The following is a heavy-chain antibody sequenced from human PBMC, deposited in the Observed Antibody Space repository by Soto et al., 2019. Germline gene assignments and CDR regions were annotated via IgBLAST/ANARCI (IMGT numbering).Heavy chain of an antibody. CDR1: GGSISSGGYY. CDR2: IYHSGST. Sequence: SETLSLTCTVSGGSISSGGYYWSWIRQHPGKGLEWIGEIYHSGSTNYNPSLQSRVTISIDKSNKQFSLELTSVAAADTAVYYCAKNYFYSMDVWGQGTTVTVSS. D-gene: IGHD3-16*01. V-gene: IGHV4-31*09. CDR3: AKNYFYSMDV. J-gene: IGHJ6*02.